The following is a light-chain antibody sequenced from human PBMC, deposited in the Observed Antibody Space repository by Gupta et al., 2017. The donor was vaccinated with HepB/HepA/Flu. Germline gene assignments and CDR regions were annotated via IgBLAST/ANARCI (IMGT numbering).Light chain of an antibody. Sequence: QSALTQPASVSGSPGQSITISCTGTSSDVGGYNYVSWYQQHPGKVPKLRIYDVTKRPSGVSTRFSGSKSGNTASLTISGLQAEDEADYYCSSYTGSSLWVFGGGTKLTVL. CDR1: SSDVGGYNY. CDR3: SSYTGSSLWV. V-gene: IGLV2-14*03. CDR2: DVT. J-gene: IGLJ3*02.